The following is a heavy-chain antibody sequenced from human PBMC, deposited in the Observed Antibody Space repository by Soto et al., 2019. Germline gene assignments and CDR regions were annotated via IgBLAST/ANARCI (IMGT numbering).Heavy chain of an antibody. CDR2: ISYDGSNK. J-gene: IGHJ4*02. V-gene: IGHV3-30*18. D-gene: IGHD3-22*01. CDR1: GFTFSSYV. CDR3: AKDLVTYYYDSSGYFTPDY. Sequence: PGGSLRLSCAASGFTFSSYVMHWVRQAPGKGLEWVAVISYDGSNKYYADSVKGRFTISRDNSKNTLYLQMNSLRAEDTAVYYCAKDLVTYYYDSSGYFTPDYWGQGTLVTVSS.